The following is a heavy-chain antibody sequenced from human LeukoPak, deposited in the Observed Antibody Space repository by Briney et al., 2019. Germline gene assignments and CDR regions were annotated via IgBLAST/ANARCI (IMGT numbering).Heavy chain of an antibody. CDR1: GYTFTGYY. CDR2: INPNSGGT. J-gene: IGHJ6*02. D-gene: IGHD3-10*01. CDR3: ASPSLVRGYYYYGMDV. V-gene: IGHV1-2*02. Sequence: ASVKVSCKASGYTFTGYYMHWVRQAPGQGLEWMGWINPNSGGTNYAQKFQGRVTMTRDTSISTAYMELSRLRSDDTAVYYCASPSLVRGYYYYGMDVWAQGTTVTVSS.